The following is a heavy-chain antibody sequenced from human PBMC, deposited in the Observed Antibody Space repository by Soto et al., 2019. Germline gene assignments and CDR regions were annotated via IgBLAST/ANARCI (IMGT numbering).Heavy chain of an antibody. V-gene: IGHV4-59*04. CDR3: ARCVDTAMVRYFDY. J-gene: IGHJ4*02. CDR2: IYYSGST. D-gene: IGHD5-18*01. CDR1: GGSISSYY. Sequence: SETLSLTCTVSGGSISSYYWIWIRQPPGKGLEWIGYIYYSGSTYYNPSLKSRVTISVDTSKNQFSLKLSSVTAADTAVYYCARCVDTAMVRYFDYWGQGTLVTISS.